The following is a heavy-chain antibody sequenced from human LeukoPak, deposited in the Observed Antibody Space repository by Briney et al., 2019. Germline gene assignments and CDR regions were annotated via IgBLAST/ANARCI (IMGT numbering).Heavy chain of an antibody. CDR1: GFTFSSYA. V-gene: IGHV3-30-3*01. CDR3: AREMEQQTYYMDV. D-gene: IGHD6-13*01. Sequence: PGRSLRLSCAASGFTFSSYAMHWVRQAPGKGLEWVAVISYDGSNKYYADSVKGRFTISRDNAKNSLYLQMNSLRAEDTAVYYCAREMEQQTYYMDVWGKGTTVTVSS. CDR2: ISYDGSNK. J-gene: IGHJ6*03.